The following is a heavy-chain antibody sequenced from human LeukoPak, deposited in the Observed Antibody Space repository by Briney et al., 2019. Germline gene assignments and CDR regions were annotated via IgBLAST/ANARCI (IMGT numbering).Heavy chain of an antibody. Sequence: GGSLRLPCAASGFTFSSYGMHWVRQAPGKGLEWVAVISYDGSNKYYADSVKGRFTISRDNSKNTLYPQMNSLRAEDTAVYYCAKDRLLWFGELSGWWGQGTLVTVSS. CDR2: ISYDGSNK. CDR3: AKDRLLWFGELSGW. J-gene: IGHJ4*02. CDR1: GFTFSSYG. V-gene: IGHV3-30*18. D-gene: IGHD3-10*01.